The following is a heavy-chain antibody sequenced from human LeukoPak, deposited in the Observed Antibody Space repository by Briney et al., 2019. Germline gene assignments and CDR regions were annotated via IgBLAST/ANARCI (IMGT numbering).Heavy chain of an antibody. Sequence: ASVKVSCKASGYTFTGYYMHWVRQAPGQGLEWMGWINPNSGGTNYAQKFQGRVTMTRDTSISTAYMELSRLRSDDTAVYYCARVYGKGTRSQLLSVEYYFDYGGQGPLVTVSS. V-gene: IGHV1-2*02. D-gene: IGHD2-2*01. CDR3: ARVYGKGTRSQLLSVEYYFDY. J-gene: IGHJ4*02. CDR1: GYTFTGYY. CDR2: INPNSGGT.